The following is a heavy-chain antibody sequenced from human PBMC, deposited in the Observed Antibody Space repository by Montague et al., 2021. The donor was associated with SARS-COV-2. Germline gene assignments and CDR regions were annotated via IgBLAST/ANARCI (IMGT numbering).Heavy chain of an antibody. J-gene: IGHJ2*01. CDR2: IYYSGST. V-gene: IGHV4-31*03. CDR3: ARVHIVVVTALWYFDL. D-gene: IGHD2-21*02. CDR1: GGSISSDGYY. Sequence: TLSLTCTVSGGSISSDGYYSSWIHQHRGKGLEWSGYIYYSGSTYYNPPLKSRVTIAVDTSKNQFSLKLSSVTAADTALYYCARVHIVVVTALWYFDLWGRGTLVTVSS.